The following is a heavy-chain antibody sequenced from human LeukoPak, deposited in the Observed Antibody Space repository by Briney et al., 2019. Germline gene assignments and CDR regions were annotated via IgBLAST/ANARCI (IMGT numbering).Heavy chain of an antibody. Sequence: PGGSLRLSCAASGFTFSSYGMHWVRQAPGKGLEWVAFIRYDGSNKYYADSVKGRFTISRDNSKNTLYLQMNGLRAEDTAVYYCAPRITIFGVVMELHHSWGQGTLVTVSS. J-gene: IGHJ4*02. CDR3: APRITIFGVVMELHHS. CDR1: GFTFSSYG. CDR2: IRYDGSNK. D-gene: IGHD3-3*01. V-gene: IGHV3-30*02.